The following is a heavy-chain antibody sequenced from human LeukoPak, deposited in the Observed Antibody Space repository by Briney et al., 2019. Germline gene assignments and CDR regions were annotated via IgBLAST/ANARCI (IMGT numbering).Heavy chain of an antibody. D-gene: IGHD3-22*01. V-gene: IGHV3-21*01. CDR2: ISSSSSYI. CDR3: ARALVHYYDSSGYY. CDR1: GFTFSSYS. J-gene: IGHJ4*02. Sequence: AGGSLRLSCAASGFTFSSYSMNWVRQAPGKGLEWVSSISSSSSYIYYADSVKGRFTISRDNAKNSLYLQMNSLRAEDTAVYYCARALVHYYDSSGYYWGQGTLVTVSS.